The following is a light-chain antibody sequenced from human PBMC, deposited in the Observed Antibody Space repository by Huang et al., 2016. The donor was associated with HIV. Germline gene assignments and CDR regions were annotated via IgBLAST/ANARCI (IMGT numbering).Light chain of an antibody. CDR3: QHYNDWRKT. Sequence: EIVMTQSPATLSVSPGQTATLYCRASQSVSRNLAWYQQKIGQAPRRLIYGASTRASGVPARFTGSVSGTDFTLIISSLQSEDFAVYYCQHYNDWRKTFGQGTKV. V-gene: IGKV3-15*01. CDR1: QSVSRN. J-gene: IGKJ1*01. CDR2: GAS.